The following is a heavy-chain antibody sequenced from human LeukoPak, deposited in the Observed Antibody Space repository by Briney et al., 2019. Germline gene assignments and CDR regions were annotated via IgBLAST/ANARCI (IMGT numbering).Heavy chain of an antibody. V-gene: IGHV6-1*01. CDR3: ARVPDYCSSTSCYPDSFDI. Sequence: SQTLSLTCAISGDSVSSNSAAWNWIRQSPSRGLEWLARTYYRSKWYNDYAVSVKSRITISPDTSKNQFSLQLNSVTPEDTAVYYCARVPDYCSSTSCYPDSFDIWGQGTMVTVSS. J-gene: IGHJ3*02. D-gene: IGHD2-2*01. CDR2: TYYRSKWYN. CDR1: GDSVSSNSAA.